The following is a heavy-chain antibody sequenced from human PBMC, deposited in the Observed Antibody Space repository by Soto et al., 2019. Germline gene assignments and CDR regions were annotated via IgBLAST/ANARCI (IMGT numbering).Heavy chain of an antibody. D-gene: IGHD6-19*01. CDR2: IKQDGSEK. J-gene: IGHJ4*02. V-gene: IGHV3-7*04. CDR3: ARDSSGYITAWFLGLEDYYDL. Sequence: EMQLVESGGDLVQPGGSLRLSCEASGFTFSRYWMSWVRQAPGKGLEWVANIKQDGSEKHYVDSMEGRFTISRDNAKNSLYLQMNSLRVEDTAVYYCARDSSGYITAWFLGLEDYYDLWGQGTLVTVSS. CDR1: GFTFSRYW.